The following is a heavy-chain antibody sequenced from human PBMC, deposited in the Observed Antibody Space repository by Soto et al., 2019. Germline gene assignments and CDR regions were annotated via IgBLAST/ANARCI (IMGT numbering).Heavy chain of an antibody. Sequence: AGGSLRLSCAASGFTVSSNYMSWVRQAPGKGLEWVSVIYSGGSTYYADSARGRFTISRDNSKNTLYLQMKSLRAEDTAVDYFATDRPETRHGMDVWGQGTTVTVSS. D-gene: IGHD6-6*01. J-gene: IGHJ6*02. CDR1: GFTVSSNY. CDR2: IYSGGST. V-gene: IGHV3-53*01. CDR3: ATDRPETRHGMDV.